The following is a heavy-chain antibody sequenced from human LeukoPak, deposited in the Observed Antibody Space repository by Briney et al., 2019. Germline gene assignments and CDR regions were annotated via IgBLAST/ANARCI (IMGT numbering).Heavy chain of an antibody. CDR3: ARAYYGDYGPYYYYYGMDV. D-gene: IGHD4-17*01. Sequence: PGGSLSLSWAASGFTFSSYAMHWVRQAPGKGLEYVSAISSNGGSTYYANSVKGRFTISRDNSKNTLYLQMGSLRAEDMAVYYCARAYYGDYGPYYYYYGMDVWGQGTTVTVSS. CDR2: ISSNGGST. CDR1: GFTFSSYA. V-gene: IGHV3-64*01. J-gene: IGHJ6*02.